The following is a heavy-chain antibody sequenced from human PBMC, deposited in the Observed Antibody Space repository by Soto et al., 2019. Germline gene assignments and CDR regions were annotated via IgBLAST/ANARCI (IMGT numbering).Heavy chain of an antibody. Sequence: ASVKVSCKASGYTFTSYAMHWVRQATGQWLEWMGWMNPNSGNTGYALRFQGRVSMTRNNSIYTVYLELSSLASDDTAVYYCVRMASSGTLNWIDPWGQGTLVTVSS. CDR3: VRMASSGTLNWIDP. CDR1: GYTFTSYA. V-gene: IGHV1-8*02. D-gene: IGHD1-1*01. J-gene: IGHJ5*02. CDR2: MNPNSGNT.